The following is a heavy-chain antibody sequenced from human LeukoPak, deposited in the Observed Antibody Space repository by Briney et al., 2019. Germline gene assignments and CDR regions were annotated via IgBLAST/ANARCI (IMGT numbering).Heavy chain of an antibody. V-gene: IGHV1-2*02. D-gene: IGHD5-12*01. J-gene: IGHJ4*02. CDR2: INPNSGGT. CDR1: GYTFTGYY. Sequence: ASVKVSCKASGYTFTGYYMHWVRQAPRHGLEWLGWINPNSGGTNYAQKFQGRVTMTRDTSISTAYMELSRLRSDDTAVYYCARPLSGYDYTDFDYWGQGTLVTVSS. CDR3: ARPLSGYDYTDFDY.